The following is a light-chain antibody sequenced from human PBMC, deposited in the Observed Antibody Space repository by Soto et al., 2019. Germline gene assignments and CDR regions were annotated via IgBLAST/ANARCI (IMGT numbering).Light chain of an antibody. Sequence: DIQMTQSPSSLSASVGDRVTITCRASQSISSYVNWYQQKPGKAPKLLIYAASSLQSGVPSRFSGSGSGTDFTLTISSLQPEDFATYYCQQSYSTPRFGPGTKVDIK. CDR3: QQSYSTPR. CDR2: AAS. J-gene: IGKJ3*01. CDR1: QSISSY. V-gene: IGKV1-39*01.